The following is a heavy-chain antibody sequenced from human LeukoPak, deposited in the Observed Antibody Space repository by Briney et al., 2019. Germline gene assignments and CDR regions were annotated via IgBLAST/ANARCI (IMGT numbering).Heavy chain of an antibody. J-gene: IGHJ3*02. Sequence: SETLSLTCTVLGSFSGYYWSWIRQPPGKELKWIGYICTSGSTNYNPSLESRVTISVDTSKNQFSLDLRSVTAADTAVYYCARQKCTSTSCLTKNAFDIWGQGTMVTVSS. V-gene: IGHV4-4*09. CDR2: ICTSGST. CDR3: ARQKCTSTSCLTKNAFDI. CDR1: GSFSGYY. D-gene: IGHD2-2*01.